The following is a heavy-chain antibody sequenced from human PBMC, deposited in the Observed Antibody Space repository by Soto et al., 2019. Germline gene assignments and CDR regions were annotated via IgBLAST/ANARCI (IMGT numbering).Heavy chain of an antibody. CDR3: ARDREIAVAGPDAFDI. D-gene: IGHD6-19*01. CDR2: IIPIFGTA. V-gene: IGHV1-69*13. J-gene: IGHJ3*02. Sequence: SVKVSRKGSGGTFNSYAISWVRTAPGQGLEWMGGIIPIFGTANYAQKFQGRVTITADESTSTAYMELSSLRSEDTAVYYCARDREIAVAGPDAFDIWGQGTMVT. CDR1: GGTFNSYA.